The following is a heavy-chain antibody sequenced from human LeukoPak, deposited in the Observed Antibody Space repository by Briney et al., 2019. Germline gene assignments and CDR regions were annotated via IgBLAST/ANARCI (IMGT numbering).Heavy chain of an antibody. CDR1: GSTFSDYY. CDR2: ISSNGSTI. Sequence: GGSLRLFCAASGSTFSDYYMSWISQAPGKGLEGVSYISSNGSTIYYADSVKGRFNISRDNAKNSLYLQMNNLRAEDTAVYYCARGSRMWELLSDWFDPWGEGTVVTVSS. CDR3: ARGSRMWELLSDWFDP. D-gene: IGHD1-26*01. V-gene: IGHV3-11*04. J-gene: IGHJ5*02.